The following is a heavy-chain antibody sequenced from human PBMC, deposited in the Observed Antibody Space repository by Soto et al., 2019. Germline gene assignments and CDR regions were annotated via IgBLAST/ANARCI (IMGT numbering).Heavy chain of an antibody. CDR3: ARANYDFWSGYYYTWFDP. V-gene: IGHV1-69*01. CDR2: IIPIFGTA. D-gene: IGHD3-3*01. J-gene: IGHJ5*02. CDR1: GGTFSSYA. Sequence: VKGSCKAAGGTFSSYAISWVRHAPGQGLEWMGGIIPIFGTANYAQKFQGRVTITADESTSTAYMELSSLRSEDTAVYYCARANYDFWSGYYYTWFDPWGQGTLVTVSS.